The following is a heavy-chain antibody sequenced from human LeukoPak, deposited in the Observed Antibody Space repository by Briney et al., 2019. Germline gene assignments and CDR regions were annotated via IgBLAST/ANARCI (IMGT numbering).Heavy chain of an antibody. CDR2: LFYGGST. J-gene: IGHJ6*03. V-gene: IGHV4-39*01. CDR3: ARWQVGATPYYYYYMDV. Sequence: SETLSLTCTVSGGSISSSGYYWGWIRQPPGKGLEWIGSLFYGGSTYYNPSLKSRVTISVDTPKTQFSLGLSSVTAADTAVYYCARWQVGATPYYYYYMDVWGKGTTVAVSS. CDR1: GGSISSSGYY. D-gene: IGHD1-26*01.